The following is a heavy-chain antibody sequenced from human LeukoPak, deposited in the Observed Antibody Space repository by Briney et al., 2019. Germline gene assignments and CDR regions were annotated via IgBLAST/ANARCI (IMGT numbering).Heavy chain of an antibody. CDR2: ISAYNGNT. D-gene: IGHD1-14*01. V-gene: IGHV1-18*01. CDR3: ARDHPDPNIMDV. J-gene: IGHJ6*01. Sequence: ASVKVSCKASGYTFTSYGISWVRQAPGQGLEWMGWISAYNGNTNYAQKLQGRVTMTTDTSTSTAYMELRSLRSDDTAVYYCARDHPDPNIMDVWGKGPRSPSPQ. CDR1: GYTFTSYG.